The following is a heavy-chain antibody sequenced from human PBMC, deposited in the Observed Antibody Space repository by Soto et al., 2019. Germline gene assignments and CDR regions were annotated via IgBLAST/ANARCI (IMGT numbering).Heavy chain of an antibody. J-gene: IGHJ4*02. D-gene: IGHD6-19*01. CDR2: ISSSSSYI. CDR3: ARVSAVAGY. Sequence: VGSLRLSCAASGFTLSSYSMNWVRQAPGKGLEWVSSISSSSSYIYYADSVKGRFTISRDNAKNSLYLQMNSLRAEDTAVYYCARVSAVAGYWGQGTLVTSPQ. CDR1: GFTLSSYS. V-gene: IGHV3-21*01.